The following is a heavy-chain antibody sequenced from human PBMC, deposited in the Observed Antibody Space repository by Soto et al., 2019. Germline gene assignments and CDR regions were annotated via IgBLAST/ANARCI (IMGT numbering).Heavy chain of an antibody. V-gene: IGHV3-9*01. Sequence: GGSLRLSCAASGFTFDDYAMHWVRQAPGKGLEWVSGISWNSNNIDYADSVRGRFTISRDNAKNSLYLQMNSLRAEDTALYYCAKDYSSSWYQFFDYWGQGTVVTVSS. D-gene: IGHD6-13*01. J-gene: IGHJ4*02. CDR3: AKDYSSSWYQFFDY. CDR2: ISWNSNNI. CDR1: GFTFDDYA.